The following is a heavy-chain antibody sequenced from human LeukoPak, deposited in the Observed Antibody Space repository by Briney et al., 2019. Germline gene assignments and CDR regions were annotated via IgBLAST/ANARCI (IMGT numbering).Heavy chain of an antibody. CDR1: GYTFTSYY. Sequence: ASVKVSCKASGYTFTSYYMHWVRQAPGQGLEWMGIINPSGGSTSYAQKFQDRVTMTRDTSTSTVYMELSSLRSEDTAVYYCARDLGGRVATIEDPYYYGMDVWGQGTTVTVSS. D-gene: IGHD5-12*01. CDR3: ARDLGGRVATIEDPYYYGMDV. V-gene: IGHV1-46*01. CDR2: INPSGGST. J-gene: IGHJ6*02.